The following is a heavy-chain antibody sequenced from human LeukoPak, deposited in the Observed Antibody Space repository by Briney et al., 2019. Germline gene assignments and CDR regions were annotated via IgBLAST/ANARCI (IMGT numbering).Heavy chain of an antibody. CDR3: ASTTVTTSGTNDY. Sequence: SETLSLTCTVSGGSISSCYWSWIRQPAGKGLEWIGRIYTSGSTNYNPSLKSRVTMSVDTSKNQFSLKLSSVTAADTAVYYCASTTVTTSGTNDYWGQGTLVTVSS. V-gene: IGHV4-4*07. D-gene: IGHD4-17*01. CDR1: GGSISSCY. CDR2: IYTSGST. J-gene: IGHJ4*02.